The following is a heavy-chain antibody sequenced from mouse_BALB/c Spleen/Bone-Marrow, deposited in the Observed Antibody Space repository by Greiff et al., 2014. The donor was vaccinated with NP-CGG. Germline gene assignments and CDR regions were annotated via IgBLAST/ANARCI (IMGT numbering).Heavy chain of an antibody. CDR3: ARSYYYGGSPFAY. V-gene: IGHV3-2*02. Sequence: EVKLMESGPGLVKPSQSLSLTCTVTGYSITSDYAWNWIRQFPGNKLEWMGYISYGGSTSYNPSLKSRISITRDTSKNQFFLQLNSVTTEDTATYYCARSYYYGGSPFAYWGQGTLVTVSA. CDR2: ISYGGST. J-gene: IGHJ3*01. D-gene: IGHD1-1*01. CDR1: GYSITSDYA.